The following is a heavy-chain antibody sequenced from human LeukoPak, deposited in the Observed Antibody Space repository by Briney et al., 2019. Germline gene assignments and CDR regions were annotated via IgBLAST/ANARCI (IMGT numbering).Heavy chain of an antibody. CDR3: AKEYSSSWYELTFGYYFDY. D-gene: IGHD6-13*01. CDR2: ISYDGSNK. V-gene: IGHV3-30*18. Sequence: PGGSLRLSCAASGFTFSSYGIHSVRQAPGKGLGWEAVISYDGSNKYYADSVKGRFTISRDNSKNTRYLQMNSLRAEDTAVYYCAKEYSSSWYELTFGYYFDYWGQGTLVTVSS. J-gene: IGHJ4*02. CDR1: GFTFSSYG.